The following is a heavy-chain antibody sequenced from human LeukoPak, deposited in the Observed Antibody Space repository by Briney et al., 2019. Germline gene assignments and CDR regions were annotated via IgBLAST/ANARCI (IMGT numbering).Heavy chain of an antibody. D-gene: IGHD3-10*01. Sequence: GRSLRLSCAASGFTFSSYGMHWVRQAPGKGLEWVAVIWYGGSNKYYADSVKGRFTISRDNSKNTLYLQMNSLRAEDTAVYYCARGPYYYGSGSYSYWGQGTLVTVSS. CDR2: IWYGGSNK. V-gene: IGHV3-33*08. CDR3: ARGPYYYGSGSYSY. CDR1: GFTFSSYG. J-gene: IGHJ4*02.